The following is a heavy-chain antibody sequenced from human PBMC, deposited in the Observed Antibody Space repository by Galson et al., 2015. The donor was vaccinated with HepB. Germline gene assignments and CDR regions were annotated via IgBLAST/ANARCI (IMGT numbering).Heavy chain of an antibody. CDR2: ISYDGSNK. V-gene: IGHV3-30*04. CDR1: GFTFSSYA. D-gene: IGHD3-22*01. Sequence: SLRLSCAASGFTFSSYAMHWVRQAPGKGLEWVAVISYDGSNKYYADSVKGRFTISRDNSKNTLYLQMNSLRAEDTAVYYCARVAPRYDSSGYYCCWGQGTLVTVSS. CDR3: ARVAPRYDSSGYYCC. J-gene: IGHJ4*02.